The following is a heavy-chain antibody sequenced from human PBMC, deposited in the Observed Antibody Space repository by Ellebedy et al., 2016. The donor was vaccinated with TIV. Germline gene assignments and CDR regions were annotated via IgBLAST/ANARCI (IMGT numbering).Heavy chain of an antibody. J-gene: IGHJ3*01. V-gene: IGHV4-39*02. D-gene: IGHD4-23*01. CDR1: GGSISSSSFY. CDR3: ARPDGNFGAAYAFDV. CDR2: VYRSGTT. Sequence: GSLRLSCTVSGGSISSSSFYWGWVRQPPGKGLEWIGSVYRSGTTYYNPSLKSRVTISVDTSNNHFSLRLSAVTAADTAIYYCARPDGNFGAAYAFDVWGQGTMVSVSS.